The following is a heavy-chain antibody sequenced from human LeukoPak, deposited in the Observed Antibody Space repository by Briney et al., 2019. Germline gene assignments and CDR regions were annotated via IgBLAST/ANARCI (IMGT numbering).Heavy chain of an antibody. CDR2: INSDGFST. Sequence: GGSLRLSCAASEFTFSSFWIHWVRQVPGKGLVWVSRINSDGFSTSYADSVKGRFTISRDNAKNTLYLQMNSLRAEDTAVYYCARGTSGGYFDYWGQGTLVTVSS. J-gene: IGHJ4*02. V-gene: IGHV3-74*01. D-gene: IGHD1-26*01. CDR1: EFTFSSFW. CDR3: ARGTSGGYFDY.